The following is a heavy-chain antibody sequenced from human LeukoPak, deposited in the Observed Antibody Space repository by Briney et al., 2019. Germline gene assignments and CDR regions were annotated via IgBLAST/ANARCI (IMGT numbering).Heavy chain of an antibody. CDR3: AREYYSRLDY. J-gene: IGHJ4*02. CDR1: RFRFSDDY. D-gene: IGHD3-10*01. CDR2: IRNKAKTYTT. Sequence: GGSLTLSCAAPRFRFSDDYMHCVREAPGKGLEWVGRIRNKAKTYTTDYAASVRGRFTISRDDSKNSLYLEMNSLKTEDTAVYYCAREYYSRLDYWGQGTLVTVSS. V-gene: IGHV3-72*01.